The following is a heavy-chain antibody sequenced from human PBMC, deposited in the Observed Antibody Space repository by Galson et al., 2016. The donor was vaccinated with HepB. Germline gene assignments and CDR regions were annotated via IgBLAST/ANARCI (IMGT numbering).Heavy chain of an antibody. CDR3: AKKSLVAGTATYVFDN. CDR2: ISGSGGSI. J-gene: IGHJ4*02. Sequence: SLRLSCAASGFPFSTYGMSWVRQAPGKELEWVSGISGSGGSIYSADSVKGRFTISRDNSKNTLYLQMNSLRADDTAVYYCAKKSLVAGTATYVFDNWGQGTLVTVSS. CDR1: GFPFSTYG. D-gene: IGHD6-19*01. V-gene: IGHV3-23*01.